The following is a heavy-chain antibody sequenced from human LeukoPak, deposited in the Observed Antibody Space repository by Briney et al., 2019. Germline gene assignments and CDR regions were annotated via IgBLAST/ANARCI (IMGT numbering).Heavy chain of an antibody. CDR1: GLTGSHNN. CDR2: IHTSGDT. V-gene: IGHV3-53*01. D-gene: IGHD4-17*01. Sequence: LSGGSLRLSCAASGLTGSHNNVSWVRQAPGKGLEWVSAIHTSGDTCYADSVKGRFTISRDTSKNTLYLQINSLRVEDTAVYYCIVFGDSNHWGQGTLVTVSS. CDR3: IVFGDSNH. J-gene: IGHJ5*02.